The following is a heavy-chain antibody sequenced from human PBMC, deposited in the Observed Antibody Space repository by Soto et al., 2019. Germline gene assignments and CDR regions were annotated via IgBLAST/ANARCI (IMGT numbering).Heavy chain of an antibody. CDR2: ISYDGNIK. Sequence: QVQLVESGGGVVQPGRSLTLSCEASGFAFSNFGMQWVRQAPGKGLEWVASISYDGNIKYSADSVKGRFTISRDNSKNTLYLQMNSLRSEDTAVYFCARFWGPVTAAVDDYWGQGTLVTVSS. D-gene: IGHD6-13*01. J-gene: IGHJ4*02. CDR1: GFAFSNFG. CDR3: ARFWGPVTAAVDDY. V-gene: IGHV3-30*03.